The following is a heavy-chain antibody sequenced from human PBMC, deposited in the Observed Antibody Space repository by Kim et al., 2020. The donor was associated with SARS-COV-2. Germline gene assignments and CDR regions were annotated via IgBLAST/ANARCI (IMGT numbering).Heavy chain of an antibody. D-gene: IGHD2-21*02. CDR3: ARGLGGHSNWFDP. CDR2: IWYDGSIK. V-gene: IGHV3-33*01. J-gene: IGHJ5*02. CDR1: GFSFSSSE. Sequence: GGSLRLSCSASGFSFSSSEMNWVRQAPGRGLEWVAVIWYDGSIKYYGDSVKGRFTISRDNSKNTLYLQMNSLSVEDTAVYFCARGLGGHSNWFDPCGQGT.